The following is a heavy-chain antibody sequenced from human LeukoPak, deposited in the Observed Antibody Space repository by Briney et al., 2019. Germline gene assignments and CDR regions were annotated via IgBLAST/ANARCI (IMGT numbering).Heavy chain of an antibody. J-gene: IGHJ4*02. CDR2: INSDGSWT. V-gene: IGHV3-74*01. Sequence: GGSLRLSCAAYGNYWMHWVRQAPGKGLVWVSHINSDGSWTSYADSVKGRFTISKDNAKNTVYLQMNNLRAEDTAVYYCVSFYETYWGRGTLVTVSS. CDR1: GNYW. CDR3: VSFYETY. D-gene: IGHD2/OR15-2a*01.